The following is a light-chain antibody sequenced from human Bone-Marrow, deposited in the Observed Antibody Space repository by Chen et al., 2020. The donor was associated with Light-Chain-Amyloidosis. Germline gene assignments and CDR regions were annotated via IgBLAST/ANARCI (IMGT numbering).Light chain of an antibody. V-gene: IGLV3-21*02. Sequence: YVLTQPSSGSVAPGQTATLACGGNNIGSTSVHWYQQTPGQAPPLVVYDDSDRPSGIPERLSGSNSGNTATLTISRVEAGDEADYYCQVWDRSSDRPVFGGGTKLTVL. CDR1: NIGSTS. CDR3: QVWDRSSDRPV. CDR2: DDS. J-gene: IGLJ3*02.